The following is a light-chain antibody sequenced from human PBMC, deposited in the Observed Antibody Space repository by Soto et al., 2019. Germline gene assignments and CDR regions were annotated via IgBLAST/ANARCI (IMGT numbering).Light chain of an antibody. CDR1: QSISSW. CDR2: DAS. J-gene: IGKJ1*01. CDR3: QQYNSYPWT. Sequence: DLEKTPAPSTPSAPEVDRVTITCRASQSISSWLAWYQQKPGKAPKLLIYDASSLESGVPSRFSGSGSGTEFTLTISSLQPDDFATYYCQQYNSYPWTFGQGTKV. V-gene: IGKV1-5*01.